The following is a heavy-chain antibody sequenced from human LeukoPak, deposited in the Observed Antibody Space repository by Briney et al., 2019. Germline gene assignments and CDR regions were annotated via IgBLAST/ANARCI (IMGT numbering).Heavy chain of an antibody. Sequence: GSLRLSCAVSGFTFSNEAMGWVRPLRGGGLEWVSTISPGGGTTYYADSVKGRFTISRDNSKNTLYLQMNSLRAEDTAVYYCAKNYRITMIVVVSSFDYWGQGTLVTVSS. CDR1: GFTFSNEA. J-gene: IGHJ4*02. D-gene: IGHD3-22*01. CDR3: AKNYRITMIVVVSSFDY. V-gene: IGHV3-23*01. CDR2: ISPGGGTT.